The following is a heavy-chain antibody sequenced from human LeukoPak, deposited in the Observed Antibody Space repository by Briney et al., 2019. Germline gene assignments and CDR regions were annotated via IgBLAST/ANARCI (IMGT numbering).Heavy chain of an antibody. J-gene: IGHJ6*02. CDR2: IYYSGST. CDR3: ARITYYDFWSGSLTTLPSYGMDV. Sequence: SETLSLTCTVSGGSIGGSSYYWGWIRQPPGKGLEWIGSIYYSGSTYYNPSLKSRVTISVDTSKNQFSLKLNSVTAADTAVYYCARITYYDFWSGSLTTLPSYGMDVWGQGTTVTVSS. D-gene: IGHD3-3*01. V-gene: IGHV4-39*01. CDR1: GGSIGGSSYY.